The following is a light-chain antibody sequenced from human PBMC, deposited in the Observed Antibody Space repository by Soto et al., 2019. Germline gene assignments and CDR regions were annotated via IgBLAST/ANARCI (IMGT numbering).Light chain of an antibody. Sequence: QSALTQPASVSGSPGQSITISCTGTSSDVGGYNYVSWYQQQSGKAPKLMIYDVSNRPSGISNRFSGSKSGNTASLTISGLQAEDEADYYCSSFTISRNTVIFGGGTKLTVL. J-gene: IGLJ2*01. CDR3: SSFTISRNTVI. CDR2: DVS. V-gene: IGLV2-14*03. CDR1: SSDVGGYNY.